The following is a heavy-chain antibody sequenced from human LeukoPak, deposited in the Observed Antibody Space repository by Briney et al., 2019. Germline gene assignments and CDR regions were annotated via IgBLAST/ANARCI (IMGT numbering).Heavy chain of an antibody. V-gene: IGHV1-3*01. J-gene: IGHJ5*02. D-gene: IGHD3-16*01. Sequence: ASVKVSCKASGYTFTSYAMHWVRQAPGQRLEWMGRINAGNGNTKYSQKFQGRVTITRDTSASTAYMELSRLRSEDTAVYYCARGGGHMITFGGVIAHWGQGTLVTVSS. CDR3: ARGGGHMITFGGVIAH. CDR2: INAGNGNT. CDR1: GYTFTSYA.